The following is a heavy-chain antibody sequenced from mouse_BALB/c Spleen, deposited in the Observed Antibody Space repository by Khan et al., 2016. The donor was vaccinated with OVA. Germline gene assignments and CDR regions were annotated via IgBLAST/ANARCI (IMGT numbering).Heavy chain of an antibody. CDR2: IFPGNSDT. Sequence: EVQLQQSGTVLARPGASVKMSCKASGYSLTSYLIHWVKQRPGQGLEWIGDIFPGNSDTSYNQKFKDKAKLTAGTSASTAYMELSNLTNEDSAVYYCTRGGYSSFVYWGQGTLVTVSA. V-gene: IGHV1-5*01. J-gene: IGHJ3*01. D-gene: IGHD1-3*01. CDR3: TRGGYSSFVY. CDR1: GYSLTSYL.